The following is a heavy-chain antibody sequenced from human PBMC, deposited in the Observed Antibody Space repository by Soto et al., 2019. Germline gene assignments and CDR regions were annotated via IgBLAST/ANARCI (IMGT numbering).Heavy chain of an antibody. CDR1: GDTFSSYT. CDR3: ARRRYCGYDCYHKHYNGMDV. D-gene: IGHD2-21*02. CDR2: IIPVLGTT. V-gene: IGHV1-69*08. Sequence: QVQLVQSGAEVKKHGSSVRVSCRASGDTFSSYTVNWLREAPGQGLEWMGRIIPVLGTTDYAQKFKGRVTITTDKSRKTADMELSSLRSEDTAVYYCARRRYCGYDCYHKHYNGMDVWGRGTTVTVAS. J-gene: IGHJ6*02.